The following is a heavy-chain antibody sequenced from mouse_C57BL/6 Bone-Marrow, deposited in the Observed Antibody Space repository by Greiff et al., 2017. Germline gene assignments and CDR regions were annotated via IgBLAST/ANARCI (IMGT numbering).Heavy chain of an antibody. CDR1: GYAFTHYL. CDR2: INPGSGGT. V-gene: IGHV1-54*01. Sequence: QVQLQQSGAELVRPGTSVQVSCKASGYAFTHYLIEWVKQRPGQGLEWICVINPGSGGTNYNEKFKGKATLTADKSSSTAYMQLSSLTSEDSAVYFCARENYGSAWFAYWGQGTLVTVSA. J-gene: IGHJ3*01. D-gene: IGHD1-1*01. CDR3: ARENYGSAWFAY.